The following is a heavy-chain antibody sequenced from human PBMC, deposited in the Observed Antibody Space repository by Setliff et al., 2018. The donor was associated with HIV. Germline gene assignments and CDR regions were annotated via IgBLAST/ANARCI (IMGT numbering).Heavy chain of an antibody. Sequence: SVKVSCKASGGSFSSFTISWVRQAPGQGLEWMGGIILALGTANYAQKFQGRVTMTADESTSTAYMELSSLRSEDTAVYYCARGGGLKPYGYQLNYWGQGTLVTSPQ. V-gene: IGHV1-69*13. J-gene: IGHJ4*02. CDR1: GGSFSSFT. CDR2: IILALGTA. CDR3: ARGGGLKPYGYQLNY. D-gene: IGHD2-2*01.